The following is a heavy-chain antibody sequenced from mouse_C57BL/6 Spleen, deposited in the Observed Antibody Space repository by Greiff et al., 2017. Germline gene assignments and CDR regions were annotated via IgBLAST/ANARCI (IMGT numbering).Heavy chain of an antibody. J-gene: IGHJ4*01. CDR3: ARTGEQLGLRNYYAMDY. CDR2: INPYNGGT. V-gene: IGHV1-19*01. D-gene: IGHD3-1*01. Sequence: VQLQQSGPVLVKPGASVKMSCKASGYTFTDYYMNWVKQSHGKSLEWIGVINPYNGGTSYNQKFKGKATLTVDKSSSTAYMELNSLTSEDSAVYYCARTGEQLGLRNYYAMDYWGQGTSVTVSS. CDR1: GYTFTDYY.